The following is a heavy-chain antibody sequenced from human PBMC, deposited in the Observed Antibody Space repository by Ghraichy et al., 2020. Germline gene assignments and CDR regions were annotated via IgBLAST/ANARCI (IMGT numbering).Heavy chain of an antibody. Sequence: SDTLSLTCTVSGGSISSSSYYWGWIRQPPGKGLEWIGSIYYSGSTYYNPSLKSRVTISVDTSKNQFSLKLSSVTAADTAVYYCASRTKWELPTFDYWGQGTLVTVSS. CDR1: GGSISSSSYY. CDR3: ASRTKWELPTFDY. CDR2: IYYSGST. V-gene: IGHV4-39*01. J-gene: IGHJ4*02. D-gene: IGHD1-26*01.